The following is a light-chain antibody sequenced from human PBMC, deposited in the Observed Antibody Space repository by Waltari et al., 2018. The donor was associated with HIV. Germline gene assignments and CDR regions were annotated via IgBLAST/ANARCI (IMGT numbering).Light chain of an antibody. J-gene: IGKJ1*01. V-gene: IGKV3-20*01. Sequence: EVVLTQSPGTLSLSPGEGATLSCRASQSLSNSYLAWHQQKPGQAPRLLIYDASSRATGIPDKFSGSGSGTDFTLTISKLEPEDFAVYYCQQYVSSPWTFGQGTKVEIK. CDR1: QSLSNSY. CDR2: DAS. CDR3: QQYVSSPWT.